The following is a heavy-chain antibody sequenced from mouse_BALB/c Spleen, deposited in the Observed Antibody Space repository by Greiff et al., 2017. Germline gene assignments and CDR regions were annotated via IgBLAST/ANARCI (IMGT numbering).Heavy chain of an antibody. D-gene: IGHD1-3*01. V-gene: IGHV1-15*01. CDR2: IDPETGGT. CDR3: TREKSNWYFDV. J-gene: IGHJ1*01. CDR1: GYTFTDYE. Sequence: VQLMESGAELVRPGASVTLSCKASGYTFTDYEMHWVKQTPVHGLEWIGAIDPETGGTAYNQKFKGKATLTADKSSSTAYMELRSLTSEDSAVYYCTREKSNWYFDVWGAGTTVTVSS.